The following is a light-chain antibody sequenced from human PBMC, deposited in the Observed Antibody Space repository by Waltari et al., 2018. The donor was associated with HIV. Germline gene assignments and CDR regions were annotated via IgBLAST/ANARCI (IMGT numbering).Light chain of an antibody. Sequence: QSALTQPASVSGSPGQSITISCTGTSSDVGGYNYVSWYQQHPGKVPKLMIYHVSNRPSGVSNRFSGSKSGNTASLTISGLQAEDEADYYCTSYTSSNTLVIFGGGTKLTVL. CDR2: HVS. CDR3: TSYTSSNTLVI. J-gene: IGLJ2*01. V-gene: IGLV2-14*03. CDR1: SSDVGGYNY.